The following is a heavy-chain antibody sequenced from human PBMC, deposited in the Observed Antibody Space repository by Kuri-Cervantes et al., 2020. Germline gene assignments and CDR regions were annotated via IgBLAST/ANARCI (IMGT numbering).Heavy chain of an antibody. CDR2: IGTAGDT. D-gene: IGHD3-3*01. Sequence: GGSLRLSCAASGFTFSSYDMHWVRQATGKGLEWVSAIGTAGDTYYPGSVKGRFTISRDNAKNSLYLQMNSLRAEDTAVYYCARVSDYDFWSFKDGMDVWGQGTTVTVSS. V-gene: IGHV3-13*01. J-gene: IGHJ6*02. CDR1: GFTFSSYD. CDR3: ARVSDYDFWSFKDGMDV.